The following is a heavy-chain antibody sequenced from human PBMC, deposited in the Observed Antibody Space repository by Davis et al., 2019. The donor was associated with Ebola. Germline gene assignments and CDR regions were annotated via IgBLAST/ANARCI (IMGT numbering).Heavy chain of an antibody. CDR1: GYLFNDFA. CDR3: VRDHEFVAGAFDI. J-gene: IGHJ3*02. CDR2: ISTNNGNT. D-gene: IGHD3-10*01. Sequence: ASVKVSCKASGYLFNDFAITWLRQAAGQGLEWMGWISTNNGNTKYEQKLQERVIMTTDTSTSTAYLEVRGLRPDDSAFYYCVRDHEFVAGAFDIWGQGTMVTLSS. V-gene: IGHV1-18*01.